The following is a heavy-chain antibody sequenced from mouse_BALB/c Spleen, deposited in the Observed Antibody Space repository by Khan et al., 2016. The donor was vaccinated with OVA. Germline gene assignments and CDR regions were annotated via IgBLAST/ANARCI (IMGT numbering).Heavy chain of an antibody. V-gene: IGHV2-6-4*01. CDR3: ARAYYRYDGYYAMDY. D-gene: IGHD2-14*01. J-gene: IGHJ4*01. Sequence: QVQLQQSGPGLVAPSQSLSITCTVSGFSLSRYNVNWVRQPPGKGLEWLGMIWGGGGTDYNSTLKSRLTISRDNSKSQVFLKMNSLQTDDTAMYYCARAYYRYDGYYAMDYWGRGTSVTVSS. CDR2: IWGGGGT. CDR1: GFSLSRYN.